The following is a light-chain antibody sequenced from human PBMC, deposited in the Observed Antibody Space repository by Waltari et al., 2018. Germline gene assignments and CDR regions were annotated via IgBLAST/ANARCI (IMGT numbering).Light chain of an antibody. CDR3: QQSYSTPT. CDR1: QSISSY. J-gene: IGKJ4*01. CDR2: AAS. Sequence: DIQMTQSPSSLSASVGDRVTITCRANQSISSYLNWYQQKPGKAPKLLIYAASSLQSGVPSRFSGSGSGTDFTLTISSLQPDDFATYYCQQSYSTPTFGGGTKVEIK. V-gene: IGKV1-39*01.